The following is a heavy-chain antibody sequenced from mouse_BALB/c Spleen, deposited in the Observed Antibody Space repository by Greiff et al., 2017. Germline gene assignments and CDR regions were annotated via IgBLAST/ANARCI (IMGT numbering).Heavy chain of an antibody. CDR1: GFSLSTSGMG. Sequence: QVTLKVSGPGILQPSQTLSLTCSFSGFSLSTSGMGVSWIRQPSGKGLEWLAHIYWDDDKRYNPSLKSRLTISKDTSSNQVFLKITSVDTADTATYYCARRGGGITTVYAMDYWGQGTSVTVSS. D-gene: IGHD2-4*01. J-gene: IGHJ4*01. V-gene: IGHV8-12*01. CDR2: IYWDDDK. CDR3: ARRGGGITTVYAMDY.